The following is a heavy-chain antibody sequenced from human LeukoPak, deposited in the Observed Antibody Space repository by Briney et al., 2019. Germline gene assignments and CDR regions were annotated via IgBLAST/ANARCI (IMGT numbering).Heavy chain of an antibody. D-gene: IGHD3/OR15-3a*01. J-gene: IGHJ4*02. V-gene: IGHV3-7*05. CDR3: ARDRDWSFDY. CDR2: IKPDGSEK. CDR1: GFTFSDYA. Sequence: PGRSLRLSCAASGFTFSDYAMHWVRQAPGKGLEWVAHIKPDGSEKYYVDSVRGRFTISRDNAENSLYLEMNSLRAEDTAVYYCARDRDWSFDYWGQGTLVTVSS.